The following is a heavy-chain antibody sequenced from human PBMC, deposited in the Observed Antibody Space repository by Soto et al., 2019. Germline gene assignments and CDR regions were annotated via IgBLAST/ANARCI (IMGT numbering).Heavy chain of an antibody. CDR2: IYYSENT. Sequence: QLQLQESGPGLVKPSETLSLTCTVSGDSISSSSNHWGWIRQPPGKGLEWIGNIYYSENTYYNPSPNSRVTISVDTSKNQFSLRLTSVTAADTAVYYCATHPPYGPLDYWGQGTLVTVSS. CDR1: GDSISSSSNH. J-gene: IGHJ4*02. D-gene: IGHD4-17*01. V-gene: IGHV4-39*01. CDR3: ATHPPYGPLDY.